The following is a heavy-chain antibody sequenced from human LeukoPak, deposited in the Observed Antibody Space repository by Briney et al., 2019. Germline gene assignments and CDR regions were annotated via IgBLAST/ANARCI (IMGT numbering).Heavy chain of an antibody. CDR1: GFTFSSYG. D-gene: IGHD3-10*01. Sequence: RGSPRLSCAASGFTFSSYGMSWVRQAPGKGLEWVSAISGSGGSTYYADSVKGRFTISRDNSKNTLYLQMNSLRAEDTAVYYCAKDFGDGSGRPYFDYWGQGTLATVSS. CDR3: AKDFGDGSGRPYFDY. V-gene: IGHV3-23*01. CDR2: ISGSGGST. J-gene: IGHJ4*02.